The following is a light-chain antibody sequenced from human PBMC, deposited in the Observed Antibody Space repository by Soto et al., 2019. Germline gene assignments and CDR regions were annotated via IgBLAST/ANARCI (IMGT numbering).Light chain of an antibody. Sequence: DIQLTQSPSSLSASVGDRVTMTCRASETISTFLNWYQHKPRKAPRLLISAASRLQSGVPPRFSGSGSGTEFTLTINSLRPEDFASYYCQQSYSSSPITFGPGTRLEIK. CDR1: ETISTF. V-gene: IGKV1-39*01. CDR3: QQSYSSSPIT. CDR2: AAS. J-gene: IGKJ5*01.